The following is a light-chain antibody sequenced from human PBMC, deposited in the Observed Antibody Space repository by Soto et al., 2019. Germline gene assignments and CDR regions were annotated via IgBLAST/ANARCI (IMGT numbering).Light chain of an antibody. CDR3: QVWDGNSDVV. CDR2: DDN. CDR1: NIGTKN. J-gene: IGLJ3*02. Sequence: SYELTQPPSVSAAPGQTARITSGGNNIGTKNVHWYQQKPGQAPVLVVFDDNDRASGIPERFSGLNSGKMATLTISRVEAGDEADYYCQVWDGNSDVVFGGGTKLTVL. V-gene: IGLV3-21*02.